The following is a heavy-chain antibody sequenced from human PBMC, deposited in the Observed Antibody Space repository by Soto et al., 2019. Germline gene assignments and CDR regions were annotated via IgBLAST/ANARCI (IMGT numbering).Heavy chain of an antibody. Sequence: SETLSLTCAVYGGSFSGYYWSWIRQPPGKGLEWIGEVNHSGSTNYNPSLKCRVTISVDTSKNQFSLKLSSVTAADTAMYYCARESRCSASNYGMDVWGQGTKVTVSS. J-gene: IGHJ6*02. CDR2: VNHSGST. D-gene: IGHD6-25*01. CDR3: ARESRCSASNYGMDV. V-gene: IGHV4-34*01. CDR1: GGSFSGYY.